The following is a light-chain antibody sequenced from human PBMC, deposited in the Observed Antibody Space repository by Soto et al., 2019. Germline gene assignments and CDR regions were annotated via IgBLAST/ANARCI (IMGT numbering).Light chain of an antibody. V-gene: IGKV3-11*01. J-gene: IGKJ1*01. CDR2: DAS. CDR3: QQRSNWPWT. CDR1: QSVSSY. Sequence: EIVLTQSPATLSLSPGERATLSCWASQSVSSYLAWYQHKPGQAPRLLIYDASNRATGIPARFGGSGSGTDFTLTISSLEPEDFAVYYCQQRSNWPWTFGQGTKVDIK.